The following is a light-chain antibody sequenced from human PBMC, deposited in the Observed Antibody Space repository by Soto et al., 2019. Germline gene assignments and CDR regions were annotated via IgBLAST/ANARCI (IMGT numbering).Light chain of an antibody. Sequence: QSALTQPPSVSGAPGLRVTISCTGSSSNIGAIYGVHWYQQLPGTAPKLLIYVNTNRPSGVPDRFSASKSGTSASLAITGLQAEDEADYYCQSYDDSLTAFVFGNGTKVTVL. CDR1: SSNIGAIYG. J-gene: IGLJ1*01. V-gene: IGLV1-40*01. CDR3: QSYDDSLTAFV. CDR2: VNT.